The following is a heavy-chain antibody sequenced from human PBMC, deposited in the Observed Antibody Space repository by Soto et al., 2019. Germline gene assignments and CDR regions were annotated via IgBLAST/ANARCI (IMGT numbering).Heavy chain of an antibody. CDR3: ARDKGSTPRGYYYGMDV. D-gene: IGHD1-1*01. Sequence: QVQLEESGPGLVKPSQTLSLTCTVSGGSISSGGYYCSWIRQHPGKGLEWIGYIYYSGRTYYNPSLRSRVTISVDTSKNQFSLKLSSVTAADTAVYYCARDKGSTPRGYYYGMDVWGQGTTVTVSS. V-gene: IGHV4-31*03. J-gene: IGHJ6*02. CDR2: IYYSGRT. CDR1: GGSISSGGYY.